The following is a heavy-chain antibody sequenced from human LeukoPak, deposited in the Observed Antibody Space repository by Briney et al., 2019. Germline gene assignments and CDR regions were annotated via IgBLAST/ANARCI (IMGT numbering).Heavy chain of an antibody. CDR1: GGTFSSYA. CDR3: ARDKACSSTSCPMGGWFDP. J-gene: IGHJ5*02. V-gene: IGHV1-69*01. Sequence: ASVKVSCKASGGTFSSYAISWVRQAPGQGLEWMGGIIPIFGTANYAQKFQGRVTITADESTSTAYMELSSLRSEDTAVYYCARDKACSSTSCPMGGWFDPWGQGTLVTVPS. D-gene: IGHD2-2*01. CDR2: IIPIFGTA.